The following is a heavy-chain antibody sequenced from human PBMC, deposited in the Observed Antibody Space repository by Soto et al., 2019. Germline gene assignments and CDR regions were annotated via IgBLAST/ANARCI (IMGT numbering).Heavy chain of an antibody. CDR2: INSDGSG. J-gene: IGHJ4*02. Sequence: VQVVDSGGGLVQPGGSLRLSCAASGFTFNRYPLYWVRQAAGKGLVWVSRINSDGSGVYADSVKGRFTISRDHAKDTLYVQMNSLRVEDTAVYFCVRDNGGYWGQGTRVTVSS. CDR3: VRDNGGY. V-gene: IGHV3-74*01. D-gene: IGHD2-8*01. CDR1: GFTFNRYP.